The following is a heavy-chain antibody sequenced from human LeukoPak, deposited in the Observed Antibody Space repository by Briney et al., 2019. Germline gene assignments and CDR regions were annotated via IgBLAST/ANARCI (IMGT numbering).Heavy chain of an antibody. CDR1: GCTFSTFA. D-gene: IGHD7-27*01. J-gene: IGHJ4*02. Sequence: GGSLRLSCVASGCTFSTFAMHWVRQAPGKGLEYVSAISSNGRSTYYADSVKGRFTISRDNSKNTLYLQMGSLRAEDMAVYYYARIINWGYDYWGQGTLVTVSS. CDR3: ARIINWGYDY. V-gene: IGHV3-64*02. CDR2: ISSNGRST.